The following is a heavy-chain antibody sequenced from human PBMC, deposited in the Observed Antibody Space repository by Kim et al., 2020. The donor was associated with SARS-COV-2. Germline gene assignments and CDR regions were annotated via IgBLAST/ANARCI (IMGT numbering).Heavy chain of an antibody. CDR1: GFTFSSYS. Sequence: LSLTCAASGFTFSSYSMNWVRPAPGKGLEWVSSISSSSSYIYYADSVKGRFTISRDNAKNSLYLQMNSLRAEDTAVYYCARDKSNYDILTGYEGVTYWGQGTLVTVSS. D-gene: IGHD3-9*01. V-gene: IGHV3-21*01. CDR3: ARDKSNYDILTGYEGVTY. J-gene: IGHJ4*02. CDR2: ISSSSSYI.